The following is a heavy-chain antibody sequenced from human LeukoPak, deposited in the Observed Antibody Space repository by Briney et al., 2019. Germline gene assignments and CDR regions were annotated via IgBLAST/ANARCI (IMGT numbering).Heavy chain of an antibody. CDR3: ALDTSGWSDDSFDI. Sequence: PSETLSLTCTVSGGSIGSYFWSWLRQPPGKGLQWIGYIHYSGSTNYNPSLRSRVTMSLDTSKNQFSLSLTSVTAADTAMYYCALDTSGWSDDSFDIWGQGAKVTVSS. J-gene: IGHJ3*02. CDR2: IHYSGST. CDR1: GGSIGSYF. V-gene: IGHV4-59*01. D-gene: IGHD6-19*01.